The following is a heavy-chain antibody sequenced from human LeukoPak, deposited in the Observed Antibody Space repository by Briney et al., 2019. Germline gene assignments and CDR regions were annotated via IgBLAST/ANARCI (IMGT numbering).Heavy chain of an antibody. CDR2: ISGYNGNT. CDR3: ARDSPGGSDSSGRGTYFDY. Sequence: ASVKVSCKASGYTFTSNGISWVRQAPGQGLEWMGWISGYNGNTKYVEKVQGRVTMTTDTSTSTAYMELRSLRSDDTAVYYCARDSPGGSDSSGRGTYFDYWGQGTLVTVSS. V-gene: IGHV1-18*01. D-gene: IGHD3-22*01. CDR1: GYTFTSNG. J-gene: IGHJ4*02.